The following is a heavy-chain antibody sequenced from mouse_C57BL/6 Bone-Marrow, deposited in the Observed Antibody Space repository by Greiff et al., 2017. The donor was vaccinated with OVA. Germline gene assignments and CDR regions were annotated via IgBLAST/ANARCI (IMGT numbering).Heavy chain of an antibody. CDR3: ASPYLLLRWGYFDY. CDR1: GYTFTNYW. CDR2: IYPGGGYT. Sequence: VQLQQSGAELVRPGTSVKMSCKASGYTFTNYWIGWAKQRPGHGLEWIGDIYPGGGYTNYNEKFKGKATLTADKSSSTAYMQLSSLTSEDSAVYYCASPYLLLRWGYFDYWGQGTTLTVSS. J-gene: IGHJ2*01. D-gene: IGHD1-1*01. V-gene: IGHV1-63*01.